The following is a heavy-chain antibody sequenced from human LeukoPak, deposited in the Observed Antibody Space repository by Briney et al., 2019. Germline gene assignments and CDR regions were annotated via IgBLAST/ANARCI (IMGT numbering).Heavy chain of an antibody. CDR2: INPHSGGT. V-gene: IGHV1-2*02. D-gene: IGHD4-23*01. CDR3: AREEGGNPVPDFDY. CDR1: GYTFTHHY. J-gene: IGHJ4*02. Sequence: ASVTVSCKPSGYTFTHHYIHWVRQAPGQGLEWMGWINPHSGGTTFAPKFQGRVTMTRDTSITTAYMDLSRLTSDDTAVYYCAREEGGNPVPDFDYWGPGTLVTVSS.